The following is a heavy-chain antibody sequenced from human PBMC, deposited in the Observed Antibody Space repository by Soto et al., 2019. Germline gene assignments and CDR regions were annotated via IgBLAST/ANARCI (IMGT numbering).Heavy chain of an antibody. CDR2: ISGSGGST. Sequence: GGSLRLSCAASGFSFSSYAMSWVRQAPGKGLEWVSTISGSGGSTHYADSVKGRFTISRDNSKKTVNLQMNSLRAEDTAVYYCAKTYYYDSSGYWPDYWGQGTLVTVSS. D-gene: IGHD3-22*01. CDR1: GFSFSSYA. CDR3: AKTYYYDSSGYWPDY. J-gene: IGHJ4*02. V-gene: IGHV3-23*01.